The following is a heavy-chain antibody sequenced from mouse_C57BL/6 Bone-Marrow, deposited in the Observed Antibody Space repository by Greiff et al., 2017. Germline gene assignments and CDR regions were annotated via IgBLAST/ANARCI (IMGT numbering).Heavy chain of an antibody. V-gene: IGHV1-19*01. CDR1: GYTFTDYY. Sequence: VQLQQSGPVLVKPGASVKMSCKASGYTFTDYYMNWVKQSHGKSLEWIGVINPYNGGTSYNQKFKGKATLTVDKSSSTAYMELNSLTSEGSAVYYCARSYWYFDVWGTGTTVTVSS. CDR2: INPYNGGT. J-gene: IGHJ1*03. CDR3: ARSYWYFDV.